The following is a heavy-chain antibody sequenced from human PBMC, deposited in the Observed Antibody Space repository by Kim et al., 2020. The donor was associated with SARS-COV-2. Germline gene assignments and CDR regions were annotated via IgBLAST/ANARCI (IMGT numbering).Heavy chain of an antibody. V-gene: IGHV3-21*01. J-gene: IGHJ6*02. CDR3: ARDQIYCSGGSCYSLSGDYYYYGMDV. CDR2: ISSSSSYI. Sequence: GGSLRLSCAASGFTFSSYSMNWVRQAPGKGLEWVSSISSSSSYIYYADSVKGRFTISRDNAKNSLYLQMNSLRAEDTAVYYCARDQIYCSGGSCYSLSGDYYYYGMDVWGQGTTVTVSS. D-gene: IGHD2-15*01. CDR1: GFTFSSYS.